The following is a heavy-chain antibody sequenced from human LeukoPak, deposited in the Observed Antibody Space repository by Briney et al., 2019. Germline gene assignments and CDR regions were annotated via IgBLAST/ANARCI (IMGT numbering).Heavy chain of an antibody. CDR2: IIPIFGTA. D-gene: IGHD1-26*01. CDR1: GGTFSSYA. Sequence: GASVKVSCKASGGTFSSYATSWVRQAPGQGLEWMGGIIPIFGTADYAQKFQGRVTITADESTSTAYMELSSLRSEDTAVYYCARAPFGGSYSSGEDYWGQGTLVTVSS. V-gene: IGHV1-69*01. CDR3: ARAPFGGSYSSGEDY. J-gene: IGHJ4*02.